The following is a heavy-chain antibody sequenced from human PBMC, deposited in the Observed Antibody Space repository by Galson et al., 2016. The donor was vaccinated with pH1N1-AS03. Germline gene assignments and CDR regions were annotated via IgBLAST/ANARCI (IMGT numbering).Heavy chain of an antibody. J-gene: IGHJ3*02. V-gene: IGHV3-23*01. CDR2: IGGSDDKT. Sequence: SLRLSCAATGFTVSSGYHMSWVRQAPGKGLQWVSAIGGSDDKTYYEDSVKGRFTISRDTSKNTLFLQMNSLRAEDTAVYFCAKDQYETSGHYWGHDASDIWGQGTMVTVSS. CDR3: AKDQYETSGHYWGHDASDI. CDR1: GFTVSSGYH. D-gene: IGHD3-22*01.